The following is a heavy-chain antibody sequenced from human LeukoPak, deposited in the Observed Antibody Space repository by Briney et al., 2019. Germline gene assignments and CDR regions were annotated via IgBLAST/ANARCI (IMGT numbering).Heavy chain of an antibody. CDR2: IFRTGST. V-gene: IGHV4-39*02. J-gene: IGHJ4*02. D-gene: IGHD1-1*01. CDR1: GGSIGSSSYY. Sequence: SETLSLTCTVSGGSIGSSSYYWGWIRQPPGKGLEWIGSIFRTGSTYYTASLKSRVSISVDTSKNHFVLKLNSVTAADTAVYFCARRAYSAAYWKHFDYWGQGTLVTVSS. CDR3: ARRAYSAAYWKHFDY.